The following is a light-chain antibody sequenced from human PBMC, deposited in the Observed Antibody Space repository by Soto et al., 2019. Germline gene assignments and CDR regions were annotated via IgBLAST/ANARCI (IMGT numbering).Light chain of an antibody. CDR3: QQYNSYLYN. Sequence: DIQMTQSPSTLSASVGDRVTITCRASQSISSWLAWYQQKPGKAPKLLIYDASSLESGVQSRFSGSGSGTELTTKISRMQTDVFETYYCQQYNSYLYNFGQGPKVDIK. CDR2: DAS. V-gene: IGKV1-5*01. CDR1: QSISSW. J-gene: IGKJ2*01.